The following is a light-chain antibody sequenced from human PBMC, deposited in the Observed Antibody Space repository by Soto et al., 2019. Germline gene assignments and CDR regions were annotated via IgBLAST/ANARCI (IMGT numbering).Light chain of an antibody. CDR2: GTS. CDR1: QSIDSKS. Sequence: EIVLTQSPGTLSLSPGERATVSCRTSQSIDSKSLVWYQQRVGQAPRLLIYGTSSRGTGIPYRFSGSGSGTDFTLTIRQLEPEEFAVYYCQYDGGRFTFGPGTKVEIK. J-gene: IGKJ3*01. V-gene: IGKV3-20*01. CDR3: QYDGGRFT.